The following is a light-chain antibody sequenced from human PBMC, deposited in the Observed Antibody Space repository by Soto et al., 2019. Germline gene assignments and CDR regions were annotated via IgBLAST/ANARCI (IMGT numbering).Light chain of an antibody. J-gene: IGKJ1*01. CDR2: GAS. V-gene: IGKV3-20*01. CDR3: QQYTISPWT. Sequence: EVVLTQSPGTLSLSPGERATLSCRASQSVGSNYLGWYQQKPGQAPRLLIYGASGRATGIPDRFSGSGSGTDFTLTISRLEPEDFAVYYCQQYTISPWTFGQGTRVEIK. CDR1: QSVGSNY.